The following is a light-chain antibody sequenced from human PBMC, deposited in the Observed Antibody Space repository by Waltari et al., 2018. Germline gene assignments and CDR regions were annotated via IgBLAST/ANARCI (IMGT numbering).Light chain of an antibody. Sequence: SSELTQDPAVSVALGQTVRITCQGDSLRSYYASWYQQKPGQAPVLVIYGKNNRPSGIPDRVAGSSSGNTASLTSTGAQAEDEADYYCNSRDSSGNHVVFGGGTKLTVL. CDR1: SLRSYY. J-gene: IGLJ2*01. CDR3: NSRDSSGNHVV. CDR2: GKN. V-gene: IGLV3-19*01.